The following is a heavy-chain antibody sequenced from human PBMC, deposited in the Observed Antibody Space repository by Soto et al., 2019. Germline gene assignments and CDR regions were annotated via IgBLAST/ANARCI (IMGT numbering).Heavy chain of an antibody. Sequence: EVQLLESGGGLVQPGGSLRLSCAASGFTFSSDAMSWVRQAPWKGLEWVSAISGSGGSTYYADSVKGRFTISRDNSKNTLYLQMNSLRAEDTAVDYCAKSATVTTSNDAFDIWGQGTMVTVSS. V-gene: IGHV3-23*01. CDR2: ISGSGGST. CDR3: AKSATVTTSNDAFDI. J-gene: IGHJ3*02. D-gene: IGHD4-17*01. CDR1: GFTFSSDA.